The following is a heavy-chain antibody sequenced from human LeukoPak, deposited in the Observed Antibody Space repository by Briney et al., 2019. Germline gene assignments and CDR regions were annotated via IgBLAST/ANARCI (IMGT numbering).Heavy chain of an antibody. CDR1: GGMFSGYG. V-gene: IGHV1-69*13. CDR3: VRSAETWELTDAFHF. J-gene: IGHJ3*01. D-gene: IGHD1-26*01. CDR2: TIPAFDTA. Sequence: VASVKVSCKPSGGMFSGYGISWVRQAPGQGLEWVGETIPAFDTANYAQKFQGRVTITADESTRTVYMEVSSLRSEDTAVYYCVRSAETWELTDAFHFWGQGTKVTVSS.